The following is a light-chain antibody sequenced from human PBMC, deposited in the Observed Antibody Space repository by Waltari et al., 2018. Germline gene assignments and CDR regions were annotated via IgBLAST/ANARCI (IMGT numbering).Light chain of an antibody. Sequence: NFMLTQPHPVSESPGKTVTISCTRSSGSIASNYVQWYPQRPGSSPTPVIFDDDQRPSALPHRFSGSIALSSGSASLTSSGVKTADEADYYCQSYADNDLWLFGGGTRLTVL. J-gene: IGLJ3*02. CDR3: QSYADNDLWL. CDR1: SGSIASNY. CDR2: DDD. V-gene: IGLV6-57*01.